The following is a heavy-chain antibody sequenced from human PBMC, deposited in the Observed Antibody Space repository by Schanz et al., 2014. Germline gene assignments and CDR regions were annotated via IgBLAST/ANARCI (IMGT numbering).Heavy chain of an antibody. J-gene: IGHJ4*02. Sequence: QVQLVQSGAEVKKPGASVKVSCTASGFNFNNYDINWVRQATGQGLEWMGWINTGSGDTKYSQNFQGRVTITRDTSASTAYMELSSLRSEDTAVYYCARSAGRDFWSGYYTRFDYWGQGTLVTVSS. CDR3: ARSAGRDFWSGYYTRFDY. V-gene: IGHV1-8*01. D-gene: IGHD3-3*01. CDR1: GFNFNNYD. CDR2: INTGSGDT.